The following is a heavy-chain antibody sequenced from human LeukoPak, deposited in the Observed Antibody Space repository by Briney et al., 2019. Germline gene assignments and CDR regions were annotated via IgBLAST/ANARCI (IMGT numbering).Heavy chain of an antibody. CDR2: INHSGST. CDR3: ASSGIAVAGPSYYFDY. CDR1: GGHFSAYY. Sequence: SDPLPLTCAVYGGHFSAYYWNWIRQSPGKGPEWIGEINHSGSTNYNPSLKSRVTISGDPSKYQFSLKVSSVTAADSAAYYCASSGIAVAGPSYYFDYWGQGTLVTVSS. V-gene: IGHV4-34*01. J-gene: IGHJ4*02. D-gene: IGHD6-19*01.